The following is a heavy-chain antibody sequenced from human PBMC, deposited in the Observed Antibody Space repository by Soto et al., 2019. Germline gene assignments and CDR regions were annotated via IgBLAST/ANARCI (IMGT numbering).Heavy chain of an antibody. J-gene: IGHJ4*02. CDR1: GFLFTSYL. CDR2: LNPKDSFA. Sequence: AAPLNISCQASGFLFTSYLLSWVSPQPGKGLEWMGMLNPKDSFANYSPSFRGHVTISPDTSVTTAYLKWSSLKASDTAIYYCARHKSGGGSYPSDCWGQRTPVTFS. CDR3: ARHKSGGGSYPSDC. V-gene: IGHV5-10-1*01. D-gene: IGHD3-10*01.